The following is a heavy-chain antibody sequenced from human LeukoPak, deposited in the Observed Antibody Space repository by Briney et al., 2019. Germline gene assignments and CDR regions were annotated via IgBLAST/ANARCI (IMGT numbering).Heavy chain of an antibody. CDR3: ARDTSSYYYMDV. CDR1: RYTFTGYY. D-gene: IGHD3-10*01. J-gene: IGHJ6*03. Sequence: ASVKVSCKASRYTFTGYYMHWVRQAPGQGLEWMGWINPNSGGTNYAQKFQGRVTMTTDTSTSTAYMELRSLRSDDTAVYYCARDTSSYYYMDVWGKGTTVTVSS. CDR2: INPNSGGT. V-gene: IGHV1-2*02.